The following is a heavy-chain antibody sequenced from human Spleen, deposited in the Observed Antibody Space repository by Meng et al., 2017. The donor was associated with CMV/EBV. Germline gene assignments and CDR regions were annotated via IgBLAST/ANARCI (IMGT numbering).Heavy chain of an antibody. CDR2: ISTNGRYK. D-gene: IGHD4-17*01. CDR1: GFTFSTYT. Sequence: GESLKISCVASGFTFSTYTMNWVRQAPGKGPEWVSSISTNGRYKYYPDSVKGRFTISRDNAKVSLYLQMNSLRVEDTAVYYCARYGSLHLAFDLWGQGTMVTVSS. J-gene: IGHJ3*01. V-gene: IGHV3-21*01. CDR3: ARYGSLHLAFDL.